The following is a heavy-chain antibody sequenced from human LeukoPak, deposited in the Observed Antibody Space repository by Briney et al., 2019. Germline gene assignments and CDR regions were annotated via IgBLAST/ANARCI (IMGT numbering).Heavy chain of an antibody. D-gene: IGHD6-13*01. CDR3: ARVKPYSSSWYDY. Sequence: GASVKVSCKASGYTFTSYATHWVRQAPGQRLEWMGWINAGNGNTKYSQKFQGRVTITRDTSASTAYMELSSLRSEDTAVYYCARVKPYSSSWYDYWGQGTLVTVSS. V-gene: IGHV1-3*01. J-gene: IGHJ4*02. CDR1: GYTFTSYA. CDR2: INAGNGNT.